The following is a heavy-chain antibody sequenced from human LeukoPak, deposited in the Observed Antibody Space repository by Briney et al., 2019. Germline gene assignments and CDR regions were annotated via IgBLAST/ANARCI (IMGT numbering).Heavy chain of an antibody. J-gene: IGHJ4*02. D-gene: IGHD3-22*01. V-gene: IGHV1-2*02. CDR2: INPNSGGT. CDR1: GGTFSSYA. Sequence: ASVKVSCKASGGTFSSYAISWVRQAPGQGLEWMGWINPNSGGTNYAQKFQGRVTMTRDTSISTAYMELSRLRSDDTAVYYCARALLRYYFDYWGQGTLVTVSS. CDR3: ARALLRYYFDY.